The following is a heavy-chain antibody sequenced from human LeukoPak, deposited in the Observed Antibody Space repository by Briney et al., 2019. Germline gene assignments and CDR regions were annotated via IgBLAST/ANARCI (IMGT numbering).Heavy chain of an antibody. J-gene: IGHJ4*02. V-gene: IGHV3-30*18. D-gene: IGHD3-16*01. CDR3: AKRNLGNIDY. Sequence: GGSLRLSCAASGFTFSNYGMHWIRQAPGKGLEWLAVISCDGSNKYYVDSVKGRFTISRDNSKNTLYLQMNSLRAEDAAVYYCAKRNLGNIDYWGQGTLVTVSS. CDR1: GFTFSNYG. CDR2: ISCDGSNK.